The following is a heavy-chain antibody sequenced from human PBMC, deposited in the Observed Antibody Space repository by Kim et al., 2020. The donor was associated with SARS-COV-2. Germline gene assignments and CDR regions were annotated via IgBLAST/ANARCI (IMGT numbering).Heavy chain of an antibody. D-gene: IGHD3-9*01. Sequence: SVKVSCKASGGTFSSYAISWVRQAPGQGLEWMGGIIPIFGTANYAQKFQGRVTITADESTSTAYMELSSLRSEDTAVYYCARDLARNYDILTGYDITGGYWGQGTLVTVSS. CDR3: ARDLARNYDILTGYDITGGY. V-gene: IGHV1-69*13. CDR2: IIPIFGTA. J-gene: IGHJ4*02. CDR1: GGTFSSYA.